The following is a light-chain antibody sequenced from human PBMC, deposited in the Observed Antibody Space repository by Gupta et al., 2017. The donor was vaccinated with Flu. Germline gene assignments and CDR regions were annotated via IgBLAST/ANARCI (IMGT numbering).Light chain of an antibody. CDR3: QQRSNWPLT. CDR1: QSVSSY. Sequence: PDTLSLSPGERATLSCRASQSVSSYLAWYQQKPGQGPRLLIYDASNRATGIPARFSGSGSGTEFTLTISSLEPEDFAVYYCQQRSNWPLTFGGGTKVEIK. V-gene: IGKV3-11*01. J-gene: IGKJ4*01. CDR2: DAS.